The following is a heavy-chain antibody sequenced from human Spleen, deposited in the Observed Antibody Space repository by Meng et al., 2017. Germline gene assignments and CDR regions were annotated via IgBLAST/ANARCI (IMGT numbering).Heavy chain of an antibody. CDR3: ARDADWVIFDH. V-gene: IGHV3-74*01. CDR2: INSDGSSS. D-gene: IGHD3-9*01. Sequence: GESLKISCAASGFTFSNYWMHWVRQAPGKGLVWVSRINSDGSSSNHADSVKGRFTISRDDAKNTVYLQMNSLRAEDTAVYYCARDADWVIFDHWGQGALVTVSS. CDR1: GFTFSNYW. J-gene: IGHJ4*02.